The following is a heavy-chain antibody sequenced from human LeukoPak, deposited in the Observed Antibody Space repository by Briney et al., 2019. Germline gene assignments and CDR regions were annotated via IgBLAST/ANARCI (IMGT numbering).Heavy chain of an antibody. CDR2: IWYGGSNK. Sequence: GGSLRLSCAASGFTFSSYGMHWVRQAPGKGLEWVAVIWYGGSNKYYADSVKGRFTISRDDSKNTLYLQMNSLRAEDTAVYYCARDSRFRGYSGYDWAIDYWGQGTLVTVSS. V-gene: IGHV3-33*08. CDR3: ARDSRFRGYSGYDWAIDY. D-gene: IGHD5-12*01. J-gene: IGHJ4*02. CDR1: GFTFSSYG.